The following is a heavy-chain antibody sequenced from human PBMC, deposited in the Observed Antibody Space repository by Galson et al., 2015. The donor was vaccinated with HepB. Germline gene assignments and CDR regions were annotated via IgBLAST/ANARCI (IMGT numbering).Heavy chain of an antibody. V-gene: IGHV3-23*01. CDR1: GFTFSSYA. J-gene: IGHJ1*01. Sequence: SLRLSCAASGFTFSSYAMSWVRQAPGKGLEWVSTISGSGGSTYYADSVKGRFTISRDNSKNTLYLQMSSLRAEDTAVYYCAKHGAVGCSSTSCYFLFQHWGQGTLVTVSS. CDR2: ISGSGGST. D-gene: IGHD2-2*01. CDR3: AKHGAVGCSSTSCYFLFQH.